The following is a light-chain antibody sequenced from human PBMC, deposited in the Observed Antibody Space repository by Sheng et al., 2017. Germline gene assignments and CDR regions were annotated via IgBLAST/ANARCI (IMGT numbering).Light chain of an antibody. J-gene: IGLJ1*01. CDR1: TSDVGDYNY. V-gene: IGLV2-14*03. CDR2: DVT. CDR3: CSYASSNSYV. Sequence: QSALTQPASVSGSPGQSITISCTGTTSDVGDYNYVSWYQHHPAKAPKLMVYDVTNRPSGVSNRFSGSKSDNTASLTISGLQAEDEADYYCCSYASSNSYVFGTGTKVTVL.